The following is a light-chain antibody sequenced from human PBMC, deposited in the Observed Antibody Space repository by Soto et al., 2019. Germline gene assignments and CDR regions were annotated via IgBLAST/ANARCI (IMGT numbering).Light chain of an antibody. Sequence: QSALTQPASVSGSPGQSITISCTGTSSDVGGYNYVSWYQQHPGKGPKLMIYEVSNRPSGVSNRLSCSKSGNTASLTISGLQAEDQADYYCSSYTTSITPVVFGGGTKLTVL. J-gene: IGLJ2*01. CDR3: SSYTTSITPVV. CDR1: SSDVGGYNY. CDR2: EVS. V-gene: IGLV2-14*01.